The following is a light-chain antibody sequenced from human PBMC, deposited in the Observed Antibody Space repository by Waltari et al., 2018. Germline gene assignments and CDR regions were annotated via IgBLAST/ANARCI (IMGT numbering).Light chain of an antibody. J-gene: IGLJ3*02. V-gene: IGLV2-11*01. CDR1: SSDVGGSDY. Sequence: QFALTQPRSVSGSPGQSVTISCTGTSSDVGGSDYVSWYQQHPGKVPKVMIYDVSKRPSGVPDRFSGSKSGNTASLTISGLQAEDEADYYCCSYAGSYSLMVFGGGTKLTVL. CDR2: DVS. CDR3: CSYAGSYSLMV.